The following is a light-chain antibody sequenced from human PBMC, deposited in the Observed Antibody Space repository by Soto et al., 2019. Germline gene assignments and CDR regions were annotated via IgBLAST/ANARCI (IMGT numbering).Light chain of an antibody. Sequence: DIVMTQSPDSLAVSLGERATINCKSSQSVLYSSNNKNYLAWYQQKPGQPPKLLIYWASTRESGVPDRFSGSGSGTDFTLTISGLQAEDVALYYCQQYFTTPLTFGGGTKVDIK. CDR2: WAS. CDR3: QQYFTTPLT. V-gene: IGKV4-1*01. J-gene: IGKJ4*01. CDR1: QSVLYSSNNKNY.